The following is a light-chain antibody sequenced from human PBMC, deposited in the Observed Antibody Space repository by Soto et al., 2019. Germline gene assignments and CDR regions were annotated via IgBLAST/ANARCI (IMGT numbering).Light chain of an antibody. CDR1: QSVSSSY. J-gene: IGKJ3*01. CDR3: HQYGSFT. CDR2: GAS. Sequence: EIVLTQSPGTLSLSPGERATLSCSASQSVSSSYLAWYQQKTGQAPRILIYGASSRATGIPDRFSGSGSGTDFTLTISRLEPEDFAVYYCHQYGSFTFGPGTKVDIK. V-gene: IGKV3-20*01.